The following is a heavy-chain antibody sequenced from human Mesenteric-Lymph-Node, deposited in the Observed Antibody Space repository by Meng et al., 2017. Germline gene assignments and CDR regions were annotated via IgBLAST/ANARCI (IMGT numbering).Heavy chain of an antibody. J-gene: IGHJ4*01. CDR2: IYYSGST. CDR3: AGVDSSGYFLDY. V-gene: IGHV4-31*03. CDR1: GGSISSGGHS. Sequence: QVQLQESGPGLVKPSQTLSLTCTVSGGSISSGGHSWSWIRQHPGKGLEWIAYIYYSGSTYYNPSLKSRVILSVDTSKNQFSLKLSSVTAADTAVYYCAGVDSSGYFLDYWGQGTLVTVSS. D-gene: IGHD3-22*01.